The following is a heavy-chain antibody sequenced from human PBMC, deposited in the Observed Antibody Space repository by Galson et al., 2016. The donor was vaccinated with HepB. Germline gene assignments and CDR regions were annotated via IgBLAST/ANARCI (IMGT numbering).Heavy chain of an antibody. CDR2: ISNSPKTQ. J-gene: IGHJ4*02. CDR1: GFTFSAYA. V-gene: IGHV3-48*02. Sequence: SLRLSCAASGFTFSAYAMHWVRQAPGKGLEWVSHISNSPKTQHYIDSVKGRFTISRDNAKNSLFLQTNSLRDDDTAVYYCARDPGGKFSDGSIDYWGQGTLVTVSS. D-gene: IGHD5-24*01. CDR3: ARDPGGKFSDGSIDY.